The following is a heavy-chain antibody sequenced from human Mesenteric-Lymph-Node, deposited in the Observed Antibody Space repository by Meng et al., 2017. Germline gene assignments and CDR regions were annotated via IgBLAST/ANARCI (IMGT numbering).Heavy chain of an antibody. D-gene: IGHD4-17*01. V-gene: IGHV4-38-2*02. CDR2: IYHSGST. J-gene: IGHJ5*02. CDR1: GYSISSGYY. Sequence: SETLSLTCTVSGYSISSGYYWGWIRQPPGKGLEWIGSIYHSGSTYYNPSLKSRVTISVDTSKNQFSLKLSSVTAADTAVYYCARAGYGDYHNWFDPWGQGTLVTVSS. CDR3: ARAGYGDYHNWFDP.